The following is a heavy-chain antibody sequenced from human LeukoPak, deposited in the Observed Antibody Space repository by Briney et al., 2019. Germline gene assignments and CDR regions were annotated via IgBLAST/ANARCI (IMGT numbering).Heavy chain of an antibody. Sequence: ASVKVSCKASGYTFSCYYMHWVRQAPGQGLEWMGWMNPHSGVTNYAQRFQGKVTMTRDKSLSTAYMVLSGLKSDATDMYYCARDAEAVGPSYYFDYWGQGTLVTVSS. J-gene: IGHJ4*02. D-gene: IGHD6-19*01. CDR3: ARDAEAVGPSYYFDY. V-gene: IGHV1-2*02. CDR1: GYTFSCYY. CDR2: MNPHSGVT.